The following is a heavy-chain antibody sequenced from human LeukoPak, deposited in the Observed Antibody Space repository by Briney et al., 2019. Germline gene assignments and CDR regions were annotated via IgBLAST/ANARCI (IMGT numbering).Heavy chain of an antibody. CDR2: ISGSGGST. CDR3: ARDGRYFDWLLPALDY. J-gene: IGHJ4*02. Sequence: GGSLRLSCAASGFTFSSYAMSWVRQAPGKGLEWVSAISGSGGSTYYADSVKGRFTISRDNSKNTLYLQMNSLRAEDTAVYYCARDGRYFDWLLPALDYWGQGTLVTVSS. D-gene: IGHD3-9*01. CDR1: GFTFSSYA. V-gene: IGHV3-23*01.